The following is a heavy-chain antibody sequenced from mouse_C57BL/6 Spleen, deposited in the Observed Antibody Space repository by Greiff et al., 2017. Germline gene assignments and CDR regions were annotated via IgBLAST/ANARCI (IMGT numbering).Heavy chain of an antibody. V-gene: IGHV5-17*01. D-gene: IGHD2-10*01. CDR2: ISSGSSTI. CDR3: ARRGPTGGFDY. J-gene: IGHJ2*01. CDR1: GFTFSDYG. Sequence: EVKLMESGGGLVKPGGSLKLSCAASGFTFSDYGMHWVRQAPEKGLEWVAYISSGSSTIYYADTVKGPFTISRDNAKNTLFLQMTSLRAEDTAMYYGARRGPTGGFDYWGQGTTLTVSS.